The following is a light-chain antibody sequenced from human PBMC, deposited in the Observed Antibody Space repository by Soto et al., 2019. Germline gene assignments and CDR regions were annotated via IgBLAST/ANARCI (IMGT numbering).Light chain of an antibody. CDR1: QRVSSSY. Sequence: EIVLTQSPGTLSLSPRERATLSCMASQRVSSSYLAWYQQKPGQAPRLLIYGASSRATGIPDRFSGSGSGTDFTLTISRLEPEDFAVYFCQRYGSSPPFTFGQGTKVEI. CDR3: QRYGSSPPFT. V-gene: IGKV3-20*01. J-gene: IGKJ2*01. CDR2: GAS.